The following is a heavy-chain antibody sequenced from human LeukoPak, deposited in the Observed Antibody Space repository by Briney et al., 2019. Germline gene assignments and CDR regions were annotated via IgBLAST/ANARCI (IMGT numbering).Heavy chain of an antibody. CDR1: GFTFSSYG. CDR2: IRYDGSNK. V-gene: IGHV3-30*02. CDR3: ARDGTRNPGSFDY. D-gene: IGHD2-8*01. Sequence: PGGSLRLSCAASGFTFSSYGMHWVRQAPGKGLEWVAFIRYDGSNKYYADSVKGRFTISRDNSKNTLYLQMNSLRAEDTAVYYCARDGTRNPGSFDYWGQGTLVTVSS. J-gene: IGHJ4*02.